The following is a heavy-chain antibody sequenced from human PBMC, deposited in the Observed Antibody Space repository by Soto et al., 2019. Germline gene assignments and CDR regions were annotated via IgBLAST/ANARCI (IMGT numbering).Heavy chain of an antibody. CDR2: INSGGANT. V-gene: IGHV3-23*01. CDR1: GFTFSSYA. Sequence: EVYLLDSGGALVQPGGSLRLSCEASGFTFSSYAMSWVRQAPGKGLEWVSGINSGGANTYYADSVKGRFAISRDNSKNTLYLQLNSLKAGDTAVYYCGKEPGAGYGDYCDTWGQGTLVTVSS. D-gene: IGHD4-17*01. CDR3: GKEPGAGYGDYCDT. J-gene: IGHJ4*02.